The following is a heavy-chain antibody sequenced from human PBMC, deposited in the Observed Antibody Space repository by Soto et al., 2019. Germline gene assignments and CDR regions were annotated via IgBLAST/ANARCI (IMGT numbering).Heavy chain of an antibody. CDR1: GFSFSHYA. D-gene: IGHD3-10*01. V-gene: IGHV3-30*04. Sequence: PGGSLRLSCAASGFSFSHYAMHWVRQPPGKGLEWVALISYDGENAYFTDSVRGRFTISRDNSKTAVYLEMNNLRRDDTATYYCVSPHSESSNAFDLWGQGTLVTVSS. CDR3: VSPHSESSNAFDL. CDR2: ISYDGENA. J-gene: IGHJ5*02.